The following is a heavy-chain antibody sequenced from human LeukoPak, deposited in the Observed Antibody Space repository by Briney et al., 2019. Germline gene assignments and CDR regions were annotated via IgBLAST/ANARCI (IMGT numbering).Heavy chain of an antibody. CDR1: GFTFSSYG. V-gene: IGHV3-33*01. D-gene: IGHD3-22*01. Sequence: PGGSLRLSCAASGFTFSSYGMPWVRQAPGKGLEWVAVIWYDGSNKYYADSVKGRFTISRDNSKNTLYLQMNSLRAEDTAVYYCARDGMYYYDSSGYAGMDVWGQGTTVTVSS. CDR3: ARDGMYYYDSSGYAGMDV. CDR2: IWYDGSNK. J-gene: IGHJ6*02.